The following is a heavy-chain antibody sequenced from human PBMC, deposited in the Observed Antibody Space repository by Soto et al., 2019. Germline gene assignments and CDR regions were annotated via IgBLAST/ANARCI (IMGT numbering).Heavy chain of an antibody. J-gene: IGHJ1*01. V-gene: IGHV1-18*01. CDR1: GYTFTSYG. CDR3: ARDRGIAAALADFQH. Sequence: QVQLVQSGAEVKKPGASVKVSCKASGYTFTSYGISWVRQAPGQGLEWMGWISAYNGNTNYAQKLQGRVTMTTETSTRTADMELRSLRSDDTAVYYCARDRGIAAALADFQHWGQGTLVPVSS. D-gene: IGHD6-13*01. CDR2: ISAYNGNT.